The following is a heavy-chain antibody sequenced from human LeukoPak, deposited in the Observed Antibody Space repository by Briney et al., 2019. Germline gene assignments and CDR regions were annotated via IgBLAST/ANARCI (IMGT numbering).Heavy chain of an antibody. CDR2: IKDDGSEE. V-gene: IGHV3-7*01. Sequence: GGSLRLSCVASGFPFSSYWMTWVRQAPGKGLEWVANIKDDGSEEYYVDSVKGRFTIVRDNAYNSLYLQMNSLRAEDTAVYYCAGDRATSYFDYWGQGALVTISS. J-gene: IGHJ4*02. CDR3: AGDRATSYFDY. CDR1: GFPFSSYW. D-gene: IGHD1-26*01.